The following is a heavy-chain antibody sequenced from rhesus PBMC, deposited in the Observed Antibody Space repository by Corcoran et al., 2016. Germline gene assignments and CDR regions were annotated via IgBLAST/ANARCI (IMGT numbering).Heavy chain of an antibody. V-gene: IGHV4S10*01. CDR2: IYGSITSP. CDR1: GGSISDSYR. J-gene: IGHJ4*01. CDR3: ARESSGYSLYYFDY. D-gene: IGHD5-24*01. Sequence: QVQLQESGPGVVKPSETLSLTCAVSGGSISDSYRWSWIRQPPGKGLEWIGDIYGSITSPNYNPSIKSRVTISKDTSNNQFSLMLSSVTAADTAVYYCARESSGYSLYYFDYWGQGVLVTVSS.